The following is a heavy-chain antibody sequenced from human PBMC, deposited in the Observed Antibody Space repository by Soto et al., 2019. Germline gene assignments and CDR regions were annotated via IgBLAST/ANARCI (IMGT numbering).Heavy chain of an antibody. Sequence: GGSLRLSCAASGFTFSSYGMHWVRQAPGKGLEWVAVISYDGSNKYYADSVKGRFTISRDNSKNTLYLQMNSLRAEDTAVYYCAKSGFPLERRSYFDYWGQGTLVTVSS. CDR3: AKSGFPLERRSYFDY. V-gene: IGHV3-30*18. J-gene: IGHJ4*02. CDR2: ISYDGSNK. D-gene: IGHD1-1*01. CDR1: GFTFSSYG.